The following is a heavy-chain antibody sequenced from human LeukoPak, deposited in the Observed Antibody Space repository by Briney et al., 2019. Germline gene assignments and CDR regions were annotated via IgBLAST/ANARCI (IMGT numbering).Heavy chain of an antibody. D-gene: IGHD2-15*01. V-gene: IGHV1-24*01. J-gene: IGHJ3*02. Sequence: GASVKVSCKVSGYTLTELSMHWVRQAPGKGLEWMGGFDPEDGETIYAQKFQGRVTMTEDTSTDTAYMELSSLRSEDTAVYYCATGGRATPAPDAFDIWGQGTMVTVSS. CDR3: ATGGRATPAPDAFDI. CDR2: FDPEDGET. CDR1: GYTLTELS.